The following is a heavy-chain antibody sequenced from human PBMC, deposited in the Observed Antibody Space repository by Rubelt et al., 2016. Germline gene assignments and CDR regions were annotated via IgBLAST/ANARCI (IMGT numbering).Heavy chain of an antibody. CDR2: IYYSGST. Sequence: QLQLQESGPGLVKPSDTLSLTCTVSGGSISSSSYYWGWIRQPPGKGLEWIGSIYYSGSTYYNPSLKSRVIMSVDKSKKQIARRVTAVTAADTAVYYCARETPAARGLFDPWGHGTLVTVSS. CDR3: ARETPAARGLFDP. CDR1: GGSISSSSYY. V-gene: IGHV4-39*07. D-gene: IGHD2-2*01. J-gene: IGHJ5*02.